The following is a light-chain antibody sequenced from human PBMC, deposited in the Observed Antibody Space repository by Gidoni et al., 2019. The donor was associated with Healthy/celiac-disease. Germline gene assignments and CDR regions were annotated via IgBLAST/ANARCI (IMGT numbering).Light chain of an antibody. CDR1: QSVSSY. J-gene: IGKJ4*01. V-gene: IGKV3-11*01. CDR2: DAS. CDR3: QQRSNWLT. Sequence: IVLTQSPATLSLSPGERATLSCRASQSVSSYLAWYQQKPGQAPRLLIYDASNRATGIPARFRGSGFGTDFTLTISSLEPEDFAVYYCQQRSNWLTFGGGTKVEIK.